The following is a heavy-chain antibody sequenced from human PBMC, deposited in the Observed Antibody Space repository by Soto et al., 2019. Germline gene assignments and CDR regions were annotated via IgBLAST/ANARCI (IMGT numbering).Heavy chain of an antibody. CDR2: ISSISSTT. CDR1: GFTFRSYS. Sequence: EVQVVESRGGLVQPGGSLRLSCAASGFTFRSYSMNWVRQAPGKGLEWVSYISSISSTTNYADSVKGRFTISRDNAKNSLYLQMDSLRDEDTAMYYCATSFIRGQGTLVTVSS. V-gene: IGHV3-48*02. CDR3: ATSFI. J-gene: IGHJ4*02. D-gene: IGHD3-10*01.